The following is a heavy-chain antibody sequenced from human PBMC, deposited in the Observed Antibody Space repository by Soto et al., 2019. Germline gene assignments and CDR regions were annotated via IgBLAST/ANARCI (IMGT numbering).Heavy chain of an antibody. CDR2: IYHSGST. D-gene: IGHD3-3*01. Sequence: LSLTCAVSGYSISSGYYWGWIRQPPGKGLEWIGSIYHSGSTYYNPSLKSRVTISVDTSKNQFSLKLSSVTAADTAVYYCARVGLRFLEWQFDYWGQGTLVTVSS. J-gene: IGHJ4*02. CDR1: GYSISSGYY. V-gene: IGHV4-38-2*01. CDR3: ARVGLRFLEWQFDY.